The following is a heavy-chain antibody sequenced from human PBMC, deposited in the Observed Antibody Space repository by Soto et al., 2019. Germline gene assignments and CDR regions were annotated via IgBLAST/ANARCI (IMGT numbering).Heavy chain of an antibody. D-gene: IGHD3-10*01. CDR3: AREFGYYFDY. CDR2: ICHGGNS. CDR1: CGPISRVGYF. V-gene: IGHV4-30-2*01. Sequence: SETLSLPWAVSCGPISRVGYFRSWLRQPQRKGLEWIGYICHGGNSYYNPSLKSRVTISIDSSQNQFSLKLSSVTAADTAVYYCAREFGYYFDYWGQGTLVTVSS. J-gene: IGHJ4*02.